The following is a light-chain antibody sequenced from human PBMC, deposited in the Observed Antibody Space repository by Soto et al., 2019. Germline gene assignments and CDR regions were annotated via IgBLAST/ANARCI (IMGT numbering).Light chain of an antibody. V-gene: IGKV3-20*01. J-gene: IGKJ4*01. CDR1: QSVITY. CDR2: GAS. CDR3: QQYGSTPLT. Sequence: ESMLTQSPGTLSLSPGERATLSCRASQSVITYLAWYQQKPGQAPRLLIYGASSRATGIPARFSGSGSGTDFTLTISRLEPEDVAVYYCQQYGSTPLTFGGGTKVEIK.